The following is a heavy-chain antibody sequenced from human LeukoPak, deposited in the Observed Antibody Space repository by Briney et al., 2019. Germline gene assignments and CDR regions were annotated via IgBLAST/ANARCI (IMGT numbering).Heavy chain of an antibody. D-gene: IGHD5-24*01. CDR1: GVSLSNYY. CDR3: ARCRDGYNNWYFDL. CDR2: RFWTGIT. J-gene: IGHJ2*01. V-gene: IGHV4-59*01. Sequence: SETLSLTCSVSGVSLSNYYWSWIRQTPGKGLEWIGYRFWTGITNYNPSLQSRVTISIDTSKNQVSLTLSSVTTADTAMYYCARCRDGYNNWYFDLWDRGTLVTVSS.